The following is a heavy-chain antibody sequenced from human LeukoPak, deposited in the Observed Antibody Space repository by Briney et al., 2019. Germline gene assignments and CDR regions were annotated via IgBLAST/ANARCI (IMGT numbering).Heavy chain of an antibody. D-gene: IGHD3-22*01. CDR1: GFTFNYA. J-gene: IGHJ4*02. CDR2: ISGSGGST. Sequence: GGSLRLSCAASGFTFNYAMTWARQPPGKGLEWVSAISGSGGSTYYADSVKGRFTISKDNSKNTLYLLMSSLRPEDTAVYYCAKHADGSDRPRAGFDHWGQGILVTVSS. CDR3: AKHADGSDRPRAGFDH. V-gene: IGHV3-23*01.